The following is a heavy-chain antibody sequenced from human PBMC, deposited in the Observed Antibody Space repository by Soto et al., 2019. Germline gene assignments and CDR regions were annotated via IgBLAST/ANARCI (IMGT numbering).Heavy chain of an antibody. Sequence: GGSLRLSCAASGFTFSSYGMHWVRQAPGKGLEWVAVISYDGSNKYYADSVKGRFTISRDNSKNTLYLQMNSLRAEDTAVYYCAKPSDGTYDYWGQGTLVTVSS. CDR2: ISYDGSNK. CDR1: GFTFSSYG. D-gene: IGHD1-1*01. J-gene: IGHJ4*02. V-gene: IGHV3-30*18. CDR3: AKPSDGTYDY.